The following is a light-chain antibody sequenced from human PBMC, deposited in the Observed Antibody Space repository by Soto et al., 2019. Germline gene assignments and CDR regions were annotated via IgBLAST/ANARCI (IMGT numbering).Light chain of an antibody. CDR2: GNN. CDR3: QSYDTSLSGVV. CDR1: SSNIGAGYD. Sequence: QLVLTQPTSVSGAPGLRVTISCTGSSSNIGAGYDVHWYQQLPGTAPKLLIHGNNNRPSGVPDRFSGSKSGTSASLAITGLQAEDEADYYCQSYDTSLSGVVFGGGTKLTVL. V-gene: IGLV1-40*01. J-gene: IGLJ3*02.